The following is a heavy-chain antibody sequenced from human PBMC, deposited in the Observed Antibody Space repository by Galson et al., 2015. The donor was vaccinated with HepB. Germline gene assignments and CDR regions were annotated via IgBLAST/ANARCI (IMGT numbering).Heavy chain of an antibody. J-gene: IGHJ5*02. CDR3: AKAEYSGSYEDWFDP. CDR2: ISGSGGST. CDR1: GFTFSSYA. Sequence: SLRLSCAASGFTFSSYAMSWVRQAPGKGLEWVSAISGSGGSTYYADSVKGRFTISRDNSKNTLYLQMNSLRAEDTAVYYCAKAEYSGSYEDWFDPWGQGTLVTVSS. V-gene: IGHV3-23*01. D-gene: IGHD1-26*01.